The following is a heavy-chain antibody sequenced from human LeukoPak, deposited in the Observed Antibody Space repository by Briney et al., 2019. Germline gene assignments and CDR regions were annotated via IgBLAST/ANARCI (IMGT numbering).Heavy chain of an antibody. CDR1: GYTFTGYY. V-gene: IGHV1-2*02. CDR2: SNPNSGGT. Sequence: SSVKASCKASGYTFTGYYRHWVRQAPRQVLEWMGWSNPNSGGTNYAQKFQGRVTMTRDTSISTAYMELSRLRSDDTAVYYCARTTYYYDSSGEIDYWGQGTLVTVSS. D-gene: IGHD3-22*01. J-gene: IGHJ4*02. CDR3: ARTTYYYDSSGEIDY.